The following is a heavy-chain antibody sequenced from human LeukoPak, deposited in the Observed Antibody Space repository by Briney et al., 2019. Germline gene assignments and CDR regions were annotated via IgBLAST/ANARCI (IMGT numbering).Heavy chain of an antibody. Sequence: PGGSLRLSCAASGFTFSSYAMSWVRQAPGKGLEWVSGVTNSGDITYYADSVKGRFTISRDNSKNTLYLQMNSLRADDTAVYYCAKNLYDDILTTWDYWGQGTLVTVSS. CDR1: GFTFSSYA. J-gene: IGHJ4*02. CDR2: VTNSGDIT. D-gene: IGHD3-9*01. V-gene: IGHV3-23*05. CDR3: AKNLYDDILTTWDY.